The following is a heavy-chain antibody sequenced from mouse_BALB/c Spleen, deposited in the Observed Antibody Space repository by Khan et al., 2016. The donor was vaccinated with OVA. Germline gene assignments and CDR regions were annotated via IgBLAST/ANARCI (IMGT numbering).Heavy chain of an antibody. V-gene: IGHV1-76*01. Sequence: QVQLKESGAELVRSGASVKLSCKTSGYIFTNYWIHWVKQRSGQGLEWIARIYPGTDNTYYNEKLKAKATLTVDKSSSTAYMQPGSLKSEDSAVYCCAREEALNNFDYWGQGTTLTVSS. J-gene: IGHJ2*01. CDR2: IYPGTDNT. CDR1: GYIFTNYW. CDR3: AREEALNNFDY.